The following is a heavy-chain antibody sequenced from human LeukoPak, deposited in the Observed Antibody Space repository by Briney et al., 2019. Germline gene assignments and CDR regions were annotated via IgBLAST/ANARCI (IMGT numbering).Heavy chain of an antibody. J-gene: IGHJ4*02. CDR1: GGTFSSYA. CDR3: ARSYYGSGSYFDY. V-gene: IGHV1-69*04. Sequence: SVKVSCKASGGTFSSYAISWVRQAPGQGLEWMGRIIPILGIANYAQKSQGRVMITADKSTSTAYMELSSLRSEDTAVYYCARSYYGSGSYFDYWGQGTLVTVSS. CDR2: IIPILGIA. D-gene: IGHD3-10*01.